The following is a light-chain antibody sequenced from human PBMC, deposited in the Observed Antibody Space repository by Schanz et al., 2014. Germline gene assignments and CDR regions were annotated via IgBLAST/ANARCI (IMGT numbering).Light chain of an antibody. CDR3: FSYAGRNTYV. Sequence: QSALTQPASVSGSPGQSITISCTGTSSDVGGYNYVSWYQQHPGKAPKLLIYDVTERPSGVPDRFSGSKSGNTASLTISGLQAEDEADYYCFSYAGRNTYVFGGGTKLTVL. CDR1: SSDVGGYNY. V-gene: IGLV2-14*01. CDR2: DVT. J-gene: IGLJ3*02.